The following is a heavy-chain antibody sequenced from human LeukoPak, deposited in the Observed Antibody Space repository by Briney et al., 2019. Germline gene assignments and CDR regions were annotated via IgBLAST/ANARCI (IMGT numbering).Heavy chain of an antibody. CDR1: GGTFSSYA. J-gene: IGHJ5*02. V-gene: IGHV1-69*04. CDR3: SLWDPVPATTVRDWFDP. CDR2: IIPILGIA. Sequence: EASVKVSCKASGGTFSSYAISWVRQAPGQGLEWMGRIIPILGIANYAQKFQGRVTITADKSTSTAYMELSSLRSEDAAVYYCSLWDPVPATTVRDWFDPWGQGTLVTVSS. D-gene: IGHD2-15*01.